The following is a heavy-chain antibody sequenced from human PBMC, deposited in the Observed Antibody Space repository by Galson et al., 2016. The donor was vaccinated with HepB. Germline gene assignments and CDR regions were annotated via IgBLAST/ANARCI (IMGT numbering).Heavy chain of an antibody. J-gene: IGHJ4*02. Sequence: SLRLSCAASGFTSSSYWMHWARQAPGKGLVWVSRISSDGSKTTYADSVKGRFTISRDNAKNTLYMQMNSLRAEDTAVYYCGRGSYGSWGSVWYWGQGTLVTVSS. CDR3: GRGSYGSWGSVWY. V-gene: IGHV3-74*01. D-gene: IGHD1-26*01. CDR1: GFTSSSYW. CDR2: ISSDGSKT.